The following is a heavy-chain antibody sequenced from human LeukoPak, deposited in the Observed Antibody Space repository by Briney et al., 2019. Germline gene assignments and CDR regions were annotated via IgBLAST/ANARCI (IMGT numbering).Heavy chain of an antibody. CDR2: IYSGGST. J-gene: IGHJ4*02. D-gene: IGHD6-25*01. CDR1: GFTASDNY. V-gene: IGHV3-66*01. Sequence: PGGSLRLSCAAFGFTASDNYITWVRQAPGKGLEWVSVIYSGGSTYYADSVKDRFTLSRDNSKNTLFLQMSSLRAEDTAVYYCARIYISDWYFDYWGQGTLVTVSS. CDR3: ARIYISDWYFDY.